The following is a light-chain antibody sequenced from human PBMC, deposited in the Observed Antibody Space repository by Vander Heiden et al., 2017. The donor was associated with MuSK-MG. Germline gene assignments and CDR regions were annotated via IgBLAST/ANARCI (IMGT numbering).Light chain of an antibody. CDR3: QSADSSGTYVV. J-gene: IGLJ2*01. CDR1: ALPKQY. CDR2: KDS. V-gene: IGLV3-25*03. Sequence: YELTQPPSVSVSTGQTARITCSGDALPKQYAYWYQQKPGQAPVLVIYKDSERPSGIPERFSGSSSGTTVTLTISGVQAEDEADYYCQSADSSGTYVVFGGGTKLTVL.